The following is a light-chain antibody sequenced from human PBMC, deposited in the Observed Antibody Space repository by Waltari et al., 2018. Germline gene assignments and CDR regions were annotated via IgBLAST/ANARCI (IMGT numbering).Light chain of an antibody. CDR3: QVWDANTDPGV. Sequence: SYVLTQPPSVSVAPGETARINCGGNNLERKSLHWYRQRPGQAPVVVISYDNDRAAGIPERFSGSNSGNTATLTISRVEAGDEADYYCQVWDANTDPGVFGTGTEVTVL. V-gene: IGLV3-21*01. CDR1: NLERKS. CDR2: YDN. J-gene: IGLJ1*01.